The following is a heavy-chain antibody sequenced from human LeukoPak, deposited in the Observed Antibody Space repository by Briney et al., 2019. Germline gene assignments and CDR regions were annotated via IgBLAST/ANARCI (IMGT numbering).Heavy chain of an antibody. CDR1: GYSISSGYY. Sequence: PSETLSLTCAVSGYSISSGYYWGWIRQPPGKGLEWIGSIYHSGSTYYNPSLKSRVTISVDTSKNQFSLKLSSVTAADTAVYYCARLHDISTGPPLWGQGTLVTVSS. V-gene: IGHV4-38-2*01. D-gene: IGHD3-9*01. CDR3: ARLHDISTGPPL. J-gene: IGHJ4*02. CDR2: IYHSGST.